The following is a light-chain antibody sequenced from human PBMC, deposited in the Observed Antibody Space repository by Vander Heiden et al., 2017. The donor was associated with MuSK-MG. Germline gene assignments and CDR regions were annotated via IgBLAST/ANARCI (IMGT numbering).Light chain of an antibody. CDR3: QQSDSNPWT. V-gene: IGKV1-39*01. J-gene: IGKJ1*01. Sequence: QMTQSPSSLSASVGDRVTITCRASRSISTYLNWYQQKAGKAPTLLIYGASNLQSGVPSRFSGSNSGTDFTLTITGLQRGDSATYYCQQSDSNPWTFGQGTKVEIK. CDR2: GAS. CDR1: RSISTY.